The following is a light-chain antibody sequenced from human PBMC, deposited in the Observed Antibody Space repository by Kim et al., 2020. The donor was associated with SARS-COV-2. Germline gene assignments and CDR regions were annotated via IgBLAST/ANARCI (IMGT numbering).Light chain of an antibody. CDR1: QSITSY. CDR3: KQGNSTPYT. Sequence: IQMTQSPSSLSASVGDRVTITCRASQSITSYLNWYQQKPGKAPKILIYAASSLQSGVPSRFSGSGSGTDFTLTITSLQPEDFATYSCKQGNSTPYTLGKGTKREI. J-gene: IGKJ2*01. CDR2: AAS. V-gene: IGKV1-39*01.